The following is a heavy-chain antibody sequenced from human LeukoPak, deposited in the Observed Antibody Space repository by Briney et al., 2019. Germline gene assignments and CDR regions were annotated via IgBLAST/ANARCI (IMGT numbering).Heavy chain of an antibody. V-gene: IGHV3-21*01. Sequence: PGGSLRLSCAASGFTFSSYSMNWVRQAPGKGLEWVSSISSSSYIYYADSVKGRFTISRDNAKNSLYLQMNSLRAEDTAVYYCARVGDYDILTEWGQGTLVTVSS. CDR3: ARVGDYDILTE. D-gene: IGHD3-9*01. CDR1: GFTFSSYS. CDR2: ISSSSYI. J-gene: IGHJ4*02.